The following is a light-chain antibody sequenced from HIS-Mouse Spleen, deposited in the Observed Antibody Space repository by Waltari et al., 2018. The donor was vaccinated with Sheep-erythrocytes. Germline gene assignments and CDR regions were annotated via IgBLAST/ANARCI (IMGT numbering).Light chain of an antibody. V-gene: IGKV3-11*01. CDR1: QSVSSY. Sequence: EIVLTQSPATLSLSPGERATLSCRASQSVSSYLAWYPQKPGQAPRLLIYGASNRATGIPARFSGSGSGTDFTLTISSLEPEDFAVDYCQQRSNWPPYTFGQGTKLEIK. CDR2: GAS. CDR3: QQRSNWPPYT. J-gene: IGKJ2*01.